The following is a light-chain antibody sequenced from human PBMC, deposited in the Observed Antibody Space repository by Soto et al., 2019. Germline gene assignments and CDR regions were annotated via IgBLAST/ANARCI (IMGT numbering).Light chain of an antibody. Sequence: SVRTQPGSECGSPGQSITISCTGTSSDVGSYNLVSWYQQHPGKAPKLMIYEGSKRPSGVSNRFSGSKSGNTASLTISGLQAEDEADYYCCSYAGSSTFVFGTGTKVTVL. CDR3: CSYAGSSTFV. CDR2: EGS. J-gene: IGLJ1*01. CDR1: SSDVGSYNL. V-gene: IGLV2-23*03.